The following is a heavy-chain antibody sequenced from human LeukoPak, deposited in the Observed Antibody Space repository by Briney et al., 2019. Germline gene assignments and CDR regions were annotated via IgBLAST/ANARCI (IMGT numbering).Heavy chain of an antibody. CDR2: ISPTDSGT. V-gene: IGHV5-51*01. CDR3: ARARVYSSSSAPKGFGL. J-gene: IGHJ4*02. CDR1: GYNFTTYW. Sequence: GESLKISCKGTGYNFTTYWIGWVRQMPGKGLEWMGIISPTDSGTRYSPSFQGQVTISADKSITTAYLQWSSLKASDTAKYYCARARVYSSSSAPKGFGLWGQGTLVTVSS. D-gene: IGHD6-6*01.